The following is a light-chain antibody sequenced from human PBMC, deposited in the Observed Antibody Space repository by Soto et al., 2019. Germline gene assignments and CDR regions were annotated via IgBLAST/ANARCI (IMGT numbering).Light chain of an antibody. CDR1: SGHSSYA. J-gene: IGLJ2*01. V-gene: IGLV4-69*01. Sequence: QPVLTQSPSASASLGASVKLTCTLRSGHSSYAIAWHQQQPEKGPRYLMKLNSDGSHSKGDGIPDRFSGSSSGAERYLTISSLQSEDEADYYCQTWGTCIPVVFGGGTKLTVL. CDR2: LNSDGSH. CDR3: QTWGTCIPVV.